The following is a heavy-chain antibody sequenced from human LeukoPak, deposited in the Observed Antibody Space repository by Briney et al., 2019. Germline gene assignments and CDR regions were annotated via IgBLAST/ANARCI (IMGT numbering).Heavy chain of an antibody. D-gene: IGHD5-24*01. CDR1: GFSFSYHA. J-gene: IGHJ4*02. Sequence: GRSLRLSCAASGFSFSYHAMHWVRQAPGKGLEWVAVISSDGSYKYYADSVKGRFAISRHNSQSTLYLQMNSLRPEDTAVYYCARDGARDGYIDYWGQGTLVAVSS. CDR3: ARDGARDGYIDY. CDR2: ISSDGSYK. V-gene: IGHV3-30*09.